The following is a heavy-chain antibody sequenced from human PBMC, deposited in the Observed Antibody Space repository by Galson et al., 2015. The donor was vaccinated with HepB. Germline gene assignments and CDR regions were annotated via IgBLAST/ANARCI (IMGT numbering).Heavy chain of an antibody. Sequence: SVKVSCKASGSTFTSYYMHWVRQAPGRGLEWMGIISPGGGSTRYAQKFQGRVTMTRGTSASTVYLDLSSLKSDDTAVYYCARDRTAADYYVMDVWGQGTTITVSS. V-gene: IGHV1-46*01. CDR2: ISPGGGST. J-gene: IGHJ6*02. CDR3: ARDRTAADYYVMDV. D-gene: IGHD6-13*01. CDR1: GSTFTSYY.